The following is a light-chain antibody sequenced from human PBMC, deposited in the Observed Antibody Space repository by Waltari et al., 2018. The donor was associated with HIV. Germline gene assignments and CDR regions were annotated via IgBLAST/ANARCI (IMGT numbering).Light chain of an antibody. V-gene: IGLV2-14*01. J-gene: IGLJ1*01. CDR1: SSDIGGYNY. CDR3: SSYTSSNTLV. Sequence: QSALTQPASVSGSPGQSITISCTGTSSDIGGYNYFSWYQHHPGKAPKLMIYEVSNRPSGVSNRSAGSKSGNTASLTISGLQAEDEADYYCSSYTSSNTLVFGTGTKVTVL. CDR2: EVS.